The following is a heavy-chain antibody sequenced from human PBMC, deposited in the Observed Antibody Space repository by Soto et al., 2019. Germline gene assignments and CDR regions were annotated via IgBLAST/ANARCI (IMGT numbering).Heavy chain of an antibody. CDR3: ARSPYGSGSYSVWFDP. V-gene: IGHV1-18*01. Sequence: GASVKVSCKASGYTFTSYGISWVRQAPGQGLEWMGWISAYNGNTNYAQKLQGRVTMTTDTSTSTAYMELRSLRSDDTAVYYCARSPYGSGSYSVWFDPWGQGTLVTVSS. CDR2: ISAYNGNT. J-gene: IGHJ5*02. D-gene: IGHD3-10*01. CDR1: GYTFTSYG.